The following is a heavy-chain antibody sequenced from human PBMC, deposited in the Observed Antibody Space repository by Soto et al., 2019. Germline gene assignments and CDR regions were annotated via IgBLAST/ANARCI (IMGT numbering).Heavy chain of an antibody. Sequence: EVQLLESGGGLAQPGGSLRLSCAASGFSFDTYVMSWVRQAPGKGLEWVSRISGGADTIYYAESVKGRFTISRDNSKNTLYLQMNSLRAEDTGVYYCANTGGGLIDYWGQGSLVTVSS. CDR1: GFSFDTYV. J-gene: IGHJ4*02. CDR3: ANTGGGLIDY. CDR2: ISGGADTI. V-gene: IGHV3-23*01. D-gene: IGHD1-1*01.